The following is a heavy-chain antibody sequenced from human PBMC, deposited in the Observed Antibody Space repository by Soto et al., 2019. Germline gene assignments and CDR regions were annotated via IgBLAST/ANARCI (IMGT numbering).Heavy chain of an antibody. J-gene: IGHJ4*02. CDR2: IYSGGTT. D-gene: IGHD2-21*02. CDR3: ARGRPGRVTDCCPIEY. V-gene: IGHV3-66*01. CDR1: GFTVSSNY. Sequence: EVQLVESGGGLVQPGGSLRLSYAASGFTVSSNYMSWVRQAPGKGLESVSFIYSGGTTYYADSVKGRFTISRDSSKNTVFLQMNSLRAEDTAVYYCARGRPGRVTDCCPIEYWGQGILVIVSS.